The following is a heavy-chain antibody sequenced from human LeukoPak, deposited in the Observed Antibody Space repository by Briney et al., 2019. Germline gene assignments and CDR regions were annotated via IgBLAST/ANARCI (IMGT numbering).Heavy chain of an antibody. J-gene: IGHJ5*02. CDR1: GGSFSGYY. D-gene: IGHD3-3*01. V-gene: IGHV4-34*01. Sequence: SETLSLTCAVYGGSFSGYYWSRIRQPPGKGLEWIGEINHSGSTNYNPSLKSRVTISVDTSKNQFSLKLSSVTAADTAVYYCARGTRITIFGVVIRRPFDPWGQGTLVTVSS. CDR2: INHSGST. CDR3: ARGTRITIFGVVIRRPFDP.